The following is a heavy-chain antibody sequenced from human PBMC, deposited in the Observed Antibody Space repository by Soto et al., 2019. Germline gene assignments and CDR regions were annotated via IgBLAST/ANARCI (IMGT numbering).Heavy chain of an antibody. CDR3: AKVAPFILGSPI. CDR2: ITGSGGAV. D-gene: IGHD2-21*01. Sequence: EVKLVESGGDLVQPGGSLRLSCTASGFDFSGSEMNWFRQTPGKGLEWLAYITGSGGAVFHADSVEGRFSISRDNAKNSLFLEMNTLTADDAGVYYCAKVAPFILGSPIWGQGTLVTVSS. CDR1: GFDFSGSE. V-gene: IGHV3-48*03. J-gene: IGHJ4*02.